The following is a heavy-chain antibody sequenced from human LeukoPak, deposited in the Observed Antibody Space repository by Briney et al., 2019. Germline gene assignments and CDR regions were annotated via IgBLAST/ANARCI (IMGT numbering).Heavy chain of an antibody. CDR1: GGSVSSGSYY. CDR2: IHYSGSA. V-gene: IGHV4-61*01. J-gene: IGHJ4*02. CDR3: ARDMGAPDYGSYSVDY. D-gene: IGHD4-23*01. Sequence: SETLSLTCTVSGGSVSSGSYYWSWIRQPPGRGLEWIAYIHYSGSAAYNPSLKSRVTISRDMSTNQFSLKMTSETAADTAVYFCARDMGAPDYGSYSVDYWGQGTLVTVTS.